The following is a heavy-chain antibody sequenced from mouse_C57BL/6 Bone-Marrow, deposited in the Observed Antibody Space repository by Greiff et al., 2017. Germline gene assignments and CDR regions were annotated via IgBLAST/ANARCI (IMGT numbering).Heavy chain of an antibody. J-gene: IGHJ4*01. V-gene: IGHV1-82*01. CDR2: IYPGDGDT. CDR1: GYAFSSSW. CDR3: ARFFPYAMDY. Sequence: QVHVKQSGPELVKPGASVKISCKASGYAFSSSWMNWVKQRPGKGLEWIGRIYPGDGDTNYNGKFKGKATLTADKSSSTAYMPLSSLTSDDSAVYVCARFFPYAMDYCCQGTSVTVSS.